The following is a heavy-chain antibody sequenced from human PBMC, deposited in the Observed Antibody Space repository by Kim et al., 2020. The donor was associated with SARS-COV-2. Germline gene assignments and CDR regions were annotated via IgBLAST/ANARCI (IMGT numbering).Heavy chain of an antibody. CDR3: ARDHDYGDYDNRDAFDI. J-gene: IGHJ3*02. V-gene: IGHV3-48*03. D-gene: IGHD4-17*01. Sequence: GGSLRLSCAASGFTFSSYEMNWVRQAPGKGLEWVSHISDSGSIIYYADSVKGRFTISRDNAKNSLYLQMNSLRAEDTAVYYCARDHDYGDYDNRDAFDICGQGTMVTVSS. CDR2: ISDSGSII. CDR1: GFTFSSYE.